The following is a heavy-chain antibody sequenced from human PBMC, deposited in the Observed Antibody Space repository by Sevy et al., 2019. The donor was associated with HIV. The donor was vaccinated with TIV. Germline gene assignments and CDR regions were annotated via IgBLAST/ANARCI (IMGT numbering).Heavy chain of an antibody. CDR2: INSDGSST. J-gene: IGHJ4*02. CDR1: GFTFSSYW. CDR3: ARVGAKTGYFDY. D-gene: IGHD7-27*01. V-gene: IGHV3-74*01. Sequence: GGSLRLSCAASGFTFSSYWMHWVRQAPGKGLVWVSRINSDGSSTSYADSVKGRFTISRDNAKNTLYLQMNSLRAEDTAVYYCARVGAKTGYFDYWGQGTLVTVSS.